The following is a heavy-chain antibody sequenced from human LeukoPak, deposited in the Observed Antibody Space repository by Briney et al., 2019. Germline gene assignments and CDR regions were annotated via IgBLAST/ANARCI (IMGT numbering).Heavy chain of an antibody. J-gene: IGHJ4*02. D-gene: IGHD3/OR15-3a*01. CDR1: GFSFVGYT. CDR3: AKDNFGTIDY. V-gene: IGHV3-43*01. CDR2: FIWDGINT. Sequence: GGSLRLSCAASGFSFVGYTMRWVRQAPGKGLEWVSLFIWDGINTYYADSVKGRFTIYRDNSKNYLYLQMNSLRTDDTALYYCAKDNFGTIDYWGQGTLDTVSS.